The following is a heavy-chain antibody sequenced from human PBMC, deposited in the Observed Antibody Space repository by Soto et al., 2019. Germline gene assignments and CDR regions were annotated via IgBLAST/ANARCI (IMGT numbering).Heavy chain of an antibody. CDR3: ARPHSIYYYYAMDV. Sequence: PSETLSLTCTVSGGSISSSSYYWGWVRQPPRKGLEWIGSIYYTGTTDYNPSLKGRVTISVDTSKNQFSLRLRSVTAADTAAYYCARPHSIYYYYAMDVWGPGTTVTSP. CDR2: IYYTGTT. CDR1: GGSISSSSYY. V-gene: IGHV4-39*01. J-gene: IGHJ6*02.